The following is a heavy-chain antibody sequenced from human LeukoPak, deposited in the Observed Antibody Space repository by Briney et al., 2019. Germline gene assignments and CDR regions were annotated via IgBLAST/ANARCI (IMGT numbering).Heavy chain of an antibody. Sequence: GESPKISCKGSGYTFTNYWIGWVRQMPGKGLEYMGIIYPRDSDTRYSPSFEGQVTISADKSISTAYLQWSSLKASDTAMYFCARKFCSSTTCYVAFDMWGQGTMVTVSS. D-gene: IGHD2-2*01. J-gene: IGHJ3*02. CDR3: ARKFCSSTTCYVAFDM. V-gene: IGHV5-51*01. CDR1: GYTFTNYW. CDR2: IYPRDSDT.